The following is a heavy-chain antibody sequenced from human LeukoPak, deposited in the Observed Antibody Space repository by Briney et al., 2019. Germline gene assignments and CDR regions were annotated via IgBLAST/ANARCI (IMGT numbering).Heavy chain of an antibody. CDR3: ARAPYCDFWSGYWGFDY. CDR2: IYYSWST. J-gene: IGHJ4*02. CDR1: GGSISSGGYY. D-gene: IGHD3-3*01. Sequence: SETLSLTCTVSGGSISSGGYYWSWIRQHPGKGLEWIGYIYYSWSTYYNPSLKSRVTISVYTSKNQFYLKLSSVTAADTAVYYCARAPYCDFWSGYWGFDYWGQGTLVTVSS. V-gene: IGHV4-31*03.